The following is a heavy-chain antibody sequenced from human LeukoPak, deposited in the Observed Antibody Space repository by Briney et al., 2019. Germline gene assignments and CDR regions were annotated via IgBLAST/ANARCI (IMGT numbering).Heavy chain of an antibody. V-gene: IGHV3-33*01. CDR2: IWLDGSNK. J-gene: IGHJ4*02. D-gene: IGHD6-13*01. Sequence: GGSLRLSCAASGSPFSSNAMHWVRKAQGKGLDWVAVIWLDGSNKYYADSVKGRFSISRDNSNNTMYLQMNSLRAEDTAVYYCARDRSAYSSSPSPIDYWGQGTRVTVS. CDR1: GSPFSSNA. CDR3: ARDRSAYSSSPSPIDY.